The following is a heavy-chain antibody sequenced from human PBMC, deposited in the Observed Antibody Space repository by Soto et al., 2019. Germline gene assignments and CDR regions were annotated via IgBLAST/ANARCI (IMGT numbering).Heavy chain of an antibody. CDR3: AKDRYSGTYPTDFDY. D-gene: IGHD1-26*01. V-gene: IGHV3-30*18. Sequence: GGSLRLSCAGSGFTFSSYGIHWVRQAPGKGLEWVALISYDGGNEKYTESVKDRFTISRDDSLNVAYLQMSSLRTEDTAMYYCAKDRYSGTYPTDFDYWGQGSLVTVSS. CDR2: ISYDGGNE. CDR1: GFTFSSYG. J-gene: IGHJ4*02.